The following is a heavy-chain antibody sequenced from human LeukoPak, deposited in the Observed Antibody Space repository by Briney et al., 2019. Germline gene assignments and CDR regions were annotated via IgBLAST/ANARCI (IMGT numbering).Heavy chain of an antibody. V-gene: IGHV1-18*01. D-gene: IGHD5-18*01. CDR2: ISAYNGNT. J-gene: IGHJ4*02. CDR3: ARVWYSYGSFDY. CDR1: GYTFTSYG. Sequence: ASVKVSCKASGYTFTSYGISWVRQAPGQGLEWVGWISAYNGNTNYAQKLQGRVTMTTDTSTSTAYMELRSLRSDDTAVYYCARVWYSYGSFDYWGQGTLVTVSS.